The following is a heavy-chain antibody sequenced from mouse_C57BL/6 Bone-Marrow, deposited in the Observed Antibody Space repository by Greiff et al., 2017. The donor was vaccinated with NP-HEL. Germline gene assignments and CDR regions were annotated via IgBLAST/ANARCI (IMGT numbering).Heavy chain of an antibody. CDR2: INPYNGGT. Sequence: EVQGVESGPVLVKPGASVKMSCKASGYTFTDYYMNWVKQSHGKSLEWIGVINPYNGGTSYNQKFKGKATLTVDKSSSTAYMELNSLTSEDSAVYYCASPLYYGSSPYAMDYWGQGTSVTVSS. J-gene: IGHJ4*01. CDR1: GYTFTDYY. V-gene: IGHV1-19*01. D-gene: IGHD1-1*01. CDR3: ASPLYYGSSPYAMDY.